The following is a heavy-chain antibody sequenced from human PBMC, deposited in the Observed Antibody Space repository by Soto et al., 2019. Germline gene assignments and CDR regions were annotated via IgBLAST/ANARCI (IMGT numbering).Heavy chain of an antibody. CDR1: GFTFSSYS. Sequence: GGSLRLSCAASGFTFSSYSMNWVRQAPGKGLEWVSYISSSISTIYYADSVKGRFTISRDNAKNSLYLQMNSLRDEDTAVYYCARRRVQAAIGTDIMNVWGQGTTATVSS. V-gene: IGHV3-48*02. CDR2: ISSSISTI. CDR3: ARRRVQAAIGTDIMNV. J-gene: IGHJ6*01. D-gene: IGHD2-2*01.